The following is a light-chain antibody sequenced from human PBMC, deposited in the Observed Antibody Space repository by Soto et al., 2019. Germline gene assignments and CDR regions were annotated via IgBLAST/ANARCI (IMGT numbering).Light chain of an antibody. V-gene: IGLV2-11*01. Sequence: QSALTQPRSVSGSPGQSVTIACTGTSNDVGGYNFVSWYQQHPGKVPKLFVYDVSRQPSGVPDRFSGSKLGNTASLTISGRQAEDEADYYCSSYAGSYTLVFGGGSQLTVL. CDR3: SSYAGSYTLV. J-gene: IGLJ2*01. CDR2: DVS. CDR1: SNDVGGYNF.